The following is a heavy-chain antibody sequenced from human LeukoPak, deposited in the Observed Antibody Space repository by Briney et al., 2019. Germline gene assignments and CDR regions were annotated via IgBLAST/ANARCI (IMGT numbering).Heavy chain of an antibody. D-gene: IGHD5-12*01. CDR3: ARGLDYYYYMDV. CDR2: IYYSGST. V-gene: IGHV4-59*08. J-gene: IGHJ6*03. Sequence: SETLSLTCTVSGGSFSTYYWSWIRQPPGKGLEWIAYIYYSGSTNYNPSLQSRVTISVDTSKNQFSLKLSSVTAADTAVYYCARGLDYYYYMDVWGKGTTVTISS. CDR1: GGSFSTYY.